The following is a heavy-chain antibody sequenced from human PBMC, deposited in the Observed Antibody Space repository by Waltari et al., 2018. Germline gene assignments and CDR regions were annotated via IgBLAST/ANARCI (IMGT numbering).Heavy chain of an antibody. V-gene: IGHV3-74*01. Sequence: EVQLVESGGGLVQPGGSLRLSCAASGFTLSSYWIHWVRKAPGKGLVWVSRINKDGNGTSYADSVKGRFTISRDNAKNTLYLQMNSLRAEDTAVYYCARAISSGWWFDYWGQGTLVTVSS. CDR1: GFTLSSYW. D-gene: IGHD6-19*01. CDR2: INKDGNGT. CDR3: ARAISSGWWFDY. J-gene: IGHJ4*02.